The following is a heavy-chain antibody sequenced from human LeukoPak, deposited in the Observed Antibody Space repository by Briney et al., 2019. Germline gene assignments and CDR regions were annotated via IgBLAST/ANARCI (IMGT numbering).Heavy chain of an antibody. D-gene: IGHD6-19*01. Sequence: PGRSLRLSCAASGFTFTDYGMHWVRQAPGKGLEWVSGISWNSGSIGYADSVKGRFTISRDNAKNSLYLQMNSLRAEDTALYYCAKGRGLSSGLPFDYWGQGTLVTVSS. CDR1: GFTFTDYG. CDR3: AKGRGLSSGLPFDY. CDR2: ISWNSGSI. J-gene: IGHJ4*02. V-gene: IGHV3-9*01.